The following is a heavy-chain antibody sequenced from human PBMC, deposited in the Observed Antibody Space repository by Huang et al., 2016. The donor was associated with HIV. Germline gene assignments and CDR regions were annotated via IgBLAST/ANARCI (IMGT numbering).Heavy chain of an antibody. J-gene: IGHJ4*02. CDR1: GFTFNKFD. D-gene: IGHD1-26*01. V-gene: IGHV3-30*18. CDR2: ISYDGSSK. Sequence: QVQLVESGGGVVQPGRSLRLSCAAFGFTFNKFDMHWVRQATGKGLEWVEIISYDGSSKYHADSVKGRFTISRDKSKNTVYLQMNSLRVEDTAVYYCAKDGRGSGTYYDYFEYWGQGTLVTVSS. CDR3: AKDGRGSGTYYDYFEY.